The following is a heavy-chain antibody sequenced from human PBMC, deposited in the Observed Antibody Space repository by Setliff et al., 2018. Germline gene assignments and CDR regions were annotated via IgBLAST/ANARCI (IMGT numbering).Heavy chain of an antibody. CDR1: GYSFSDFY. J-gene: IGHJ4*02. V-gene: IGHV1-69-2*01. D-gene: IGHD1-1*01. CDR2: IDPRDDFT. Sequence: GASVKVSCKASGYSFSDFYMHRVRQVSGEGLEALGRIDPRDDFTVYAERFKDRLTITADTSTDTSYMEMSSLRFEDTAVYYCAIDYGPTGTPYHWGQGTPVTVSS. CDR3: AIDYGPTGTPYH.